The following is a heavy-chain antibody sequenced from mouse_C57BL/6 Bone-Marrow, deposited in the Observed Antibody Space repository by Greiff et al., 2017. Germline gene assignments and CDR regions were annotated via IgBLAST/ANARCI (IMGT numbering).Heavy chain of an antibody. CDR3: ARESWYFDV. CDR2: ISDGGSYT. Sequence: EVQLVESGGGLVKPGGSLKLSCAASGFTFSSYALSWVRQTPEKRLEWVATISDGGSYTYYPDNVKGRFTISRDNAKNNLYLQMRHLKSEDTAMYYCARESWYFDVWGTGTTVTVSS. J-gene: IGHJ1*03. V-gene: IGHV5-4*01. CDR1: GFTFSSYA.